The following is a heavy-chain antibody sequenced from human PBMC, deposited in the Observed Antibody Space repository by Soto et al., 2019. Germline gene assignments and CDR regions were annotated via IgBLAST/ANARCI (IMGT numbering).Heavy chain of an antibody. CDR1: GYTFSSYY. CDR2: INAGNGNA. V-gene: IGHV1-3*01. J-gene: IGHJ4*02. CDR3: ARAVAVTADFDY. D-gene: IGHD2-21*02. Sequence: ASVKVSCKAFGYTFSSYYMNWVRQAPGQGLEWMGWINAGNGNAKYSQKFQGRVTITRDTSASTAYMELSSLRSEDTAVYYCARAVAVTADFDYWGQGTLVTVSS.